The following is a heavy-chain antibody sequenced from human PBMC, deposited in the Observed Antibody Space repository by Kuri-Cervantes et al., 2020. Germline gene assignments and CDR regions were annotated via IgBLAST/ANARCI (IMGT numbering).Heavy chain of an antibody. V-gene: IGHV4-30-4*08. CDR2: IYYSGST. Sequence: LRLSCTVSGGSISSGGYYWSWIRQHPGKGLEWIGYIYYSGSTYYNPSLKSRVTISVDTSKNQFSLKLSSVTAADTAVYYCARVYGDYAHDYWGQGTLVTVSS. CDR1: GGSISSGGYY. J-gene: IGHJ4*02. D-gene: IGHD4-17*01. CDR3: ARVYGDYAHDY.